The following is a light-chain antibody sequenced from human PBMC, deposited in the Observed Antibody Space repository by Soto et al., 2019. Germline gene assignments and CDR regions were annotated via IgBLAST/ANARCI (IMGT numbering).Light chain of an antibody. CDR2: KIS. CDR3: MQLTPFPWT. J-gene: IGKJ1*01. V-gene: IGKV2-24*01. Sequence: DIVMTQTPLSSPVTLGQPASISCRSSQSLVHSDGNTYLTWLHQRPGQPPRLLLYKISNRFSGDPYRFSGSGAGTDFTLKISRVEAEDVGVYYCMQLTPFPWTCGQGTKVEIK. CDR1: QSLVHSDGNTY.